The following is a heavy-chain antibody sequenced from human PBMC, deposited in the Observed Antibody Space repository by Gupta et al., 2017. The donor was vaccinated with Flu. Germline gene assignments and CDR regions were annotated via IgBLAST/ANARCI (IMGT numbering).Heavy chain of an antibody. J-gene: IGHJ4*02. CDR1: GGTFSSYT. CDR2: IIPILGIA. D-gene: IGHD3-22*01. V-gene: IGHV1-69*02. CDR3: ARGGGDGGGYDRRVGYFDY. Sequence: QVQLVQSGAEVKKPGSSVKVSCKAPGGTFSSYTISWVRQAPGQGLEWMGRIIPILGIANYAQKFQGRVTITADKSTSTAYMELSSLRSEDTAVYYCARGGGDGGGYDRRVGYFDYWGQGTLVTVSS.